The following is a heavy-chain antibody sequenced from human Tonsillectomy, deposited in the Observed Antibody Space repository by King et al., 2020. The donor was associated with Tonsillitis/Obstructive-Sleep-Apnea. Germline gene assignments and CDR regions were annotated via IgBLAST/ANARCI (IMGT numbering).Heavy chain of an antibody. CDR3: ANRCSSTSCYEYY. V-gene: IGHV3-23*04. CDR2: ISGIGCCT. Sequence: VQLVESGGGLVQPGGSLRLSCAASGFTFISYAMIWVRQAPVKGLDWVSAISGIGCCTYYADSVKGRFHISRDNSKNTLYLQMNSLRAEDTAVYYCANRCSSTSCYEYYWGQGTLVTVSS. D-gene: IGHD2-2*01. CDR1: GFTFISYA. J-gene: IGHJ4*02.